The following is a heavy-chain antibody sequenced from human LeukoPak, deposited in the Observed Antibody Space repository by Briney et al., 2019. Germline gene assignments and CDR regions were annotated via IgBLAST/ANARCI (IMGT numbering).Heavy chain of an antibody. CDR2: TYDGVST. Sequence: SETLSLTCTVSTGSMSGYYWTWLRQPAGKGVEWIGRTYDGVSTYYNPSLERRITISFDTSNKQFSLRITSVTTSDTAVYYCARGTEMTPIPGYWGRGTLVSVSS. J-gene: IGHJ4*02. CDR3: ARGTEMTPIPGY. D-gene: IGHD5-24*01. CDR1: TGSMSGYY. V-gene: IGHV4-4*07.